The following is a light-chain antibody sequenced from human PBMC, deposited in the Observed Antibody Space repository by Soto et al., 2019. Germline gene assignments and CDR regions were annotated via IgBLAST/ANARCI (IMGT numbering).Light chain of an antibody. Sequence: EIVLTHSPGTLSLSPCERATLSASASQSVANNFLAWHQQKPGQTPRLLIYGASNRATGIPDRFSGSVSGTDFTLTISRLEPEDFAVYYCQQHGRSPITFGQGTRLEIK. J-gene: IGKJ5*01. CDR1: QSVANNF. CDR2: GAS. V-gene: IGKV3-20*01. CDR3: QQHGRSPIT.